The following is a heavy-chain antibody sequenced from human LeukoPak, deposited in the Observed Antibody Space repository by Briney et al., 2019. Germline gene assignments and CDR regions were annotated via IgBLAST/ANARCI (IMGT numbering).Heavy chain of an antibody. Sequence: GGSLRLSCAASGFTFSSYWMSWVRQAPGKGLEWVANIKQDGSEKYYVDSVKGRFTISRDNAKNSLYLQMNSLRAEDTAVYYCARYSSGWYDRGFDPWGQGTLVTASS. CDR3: ARYSSGWYDRGFDP. J-gene: IGHJ5*02. CDR2: IKQDGSEK. D-gene: IGHD6-19*01. V-gene: IGHV3-7*01. CDR1: GFTFSSYW.